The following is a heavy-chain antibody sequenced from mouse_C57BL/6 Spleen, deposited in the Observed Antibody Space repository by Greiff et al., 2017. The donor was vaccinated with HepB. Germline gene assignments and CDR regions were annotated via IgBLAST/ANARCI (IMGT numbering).Heavy chain of an antibody. D-gene: IGHD2-4*01. Sequence: QVQLQQSGAELVRPGASVTLSCKASGYTFTDYEMHWVKQTPVHGLEWIGAIDPETGGTAYNQKFKGKAILTADKSSSTAYMELRSLTSEDSAVYYCTREGYDYDGGYYAMDYWGQGTSVTVSS. V-gene: IGHV1-15*01. CDR3: TREGYDYDGGYYAMDY. CDR1: GYTFTDYE. CDR2: IDPETGGT. J-gene: IGHJ4*01.